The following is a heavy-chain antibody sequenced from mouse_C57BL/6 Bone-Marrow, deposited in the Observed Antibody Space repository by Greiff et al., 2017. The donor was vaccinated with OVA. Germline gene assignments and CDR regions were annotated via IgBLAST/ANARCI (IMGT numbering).Heavy chain of an antibody. CDR1: GYSFTGYY. CDR2: IYPYNGVS. V-gene: IGHV1-31*01. J-gene: IGHJ3*01. D-gene: IGHD2-4*01. CDR3: ASERGLRRGLAWFAY. Sequence: VQLQQSGPELVKPGASVKISCKASGYSFTGYYMHWVKQSHGNILDWIGYIYPYNGVSSYNQKFKGKATLTVDKSSSTAYMELRSLTSEDSAVYYCASERGLRRGLAWFAYWGQGTLVTVSA.